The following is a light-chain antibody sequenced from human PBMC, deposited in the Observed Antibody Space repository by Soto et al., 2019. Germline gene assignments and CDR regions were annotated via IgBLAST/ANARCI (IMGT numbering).Light chain of an antibody. Sequence: EIVVTQSPGTLSLSPGERATLSCRASQSVGGSYLSWYQQKPGQAPRLLIFAASSRATGIPDRFSGSGSGTDFTLTISRLEPEDFAVYYCQHYGSSRWTFVQGTKVEIK. CDR2: AAS. V-gene: IGKV3-20*01. CDR1: QSVGGSY. CDR3: QHYGSSRWT. J-gene: IGKJ1*01.